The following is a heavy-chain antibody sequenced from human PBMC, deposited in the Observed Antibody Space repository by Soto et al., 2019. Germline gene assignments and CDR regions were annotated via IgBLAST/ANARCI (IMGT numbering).Heavy chain of an antibody. J-gene: IGHJ5*02. CDR2: IIPIFGTA. CDR3: ARVTYYDFWSGSNVHPWFDP. D-gene: IGHD3-3*01. V-gene: IGHV1-69*01. CDR1: GGTFSSYA. Sequence: QVQLVQSGAEVKKPGSSVKVSCKASGGTFSSYAISWVRQAPGQGLEWMGGIIPIFGTANYAQKFQGRVTITADESTSTAYMELSSLRSEDTAVYYCARVTYYDFWSGSNVHPWFDPWGQGTLVTVSS.